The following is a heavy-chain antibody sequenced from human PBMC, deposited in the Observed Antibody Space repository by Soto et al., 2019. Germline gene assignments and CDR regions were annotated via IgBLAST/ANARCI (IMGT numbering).Heavy chain of an antibody. CDR1: GFIFSDYY. J-gene: IGHJ6*02. V-gene: IGHV3-11*05. CDR3: ARENYYKMDV. CDR2: ISNSGIT. Sequence: QVQLVESGGGMVKPGGSLRLSCAASGFIFSDYYMTWIRQSLGKGLEWISYISNSGITNYADSVKGRFTISRDNAKNSLYLQMDSLRAEDTAVYYCARENYYKMDVWGQGTTVTVSS.